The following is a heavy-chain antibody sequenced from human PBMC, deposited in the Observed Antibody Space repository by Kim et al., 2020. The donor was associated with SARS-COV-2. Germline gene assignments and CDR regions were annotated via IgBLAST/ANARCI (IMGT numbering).Heavy chain of an antibody. J-gene: IGHJ4*02. CDR2: ST. Sequence: STNYNPSLKRRVTISVDTSKNQFSLKLSSVTAADTTVYYCAGRLYGDFDYWGQGTLVTVSS. CDR3: AGRLYGDFDY. D-gene: IGHD4-17*01. V-gene: IGHV4-34*01.